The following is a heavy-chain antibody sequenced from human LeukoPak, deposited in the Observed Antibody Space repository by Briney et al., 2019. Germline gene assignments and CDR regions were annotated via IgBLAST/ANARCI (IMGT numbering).Heavy chain of an antibody. CDR2: IYPNGGST. Sequence: GGSLRLSCAASGFTFSTYSMTWVRQGPGKGLEWVSSIYPNGGSTFYADSVKGRFTISRDNPKNTLYLQMSSLRTEDTAIYDCTKDVVPDSGWDLDYWGQGTLVTVSS. J-gene: IGHJ4*02. D-gene: IGHD6-19*01. CDR1: GFTFSTYS. V-gene: IGHV3-23*01. CDR3: TKDVVPDSGWDLDY.